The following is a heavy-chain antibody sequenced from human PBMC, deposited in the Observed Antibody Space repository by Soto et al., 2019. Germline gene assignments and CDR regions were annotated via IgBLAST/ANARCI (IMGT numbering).Heavy chain of an antibody. Sequence: EVQLLESGGGLVQPGGSLRLSCAASGFTFSSYVMNWVRQAPGKGLEGVSTISYSADKTFYADSVKVRFTSPRDNSRDTPSLQMTSLRADAAAVYYCARRAKTATTNWGAFDIWGQGTRVTVSS. CDR3: ARRAKTATTNWGAFDI. CDR1: GFTFSSYV. CDR2: ISYSADKT. D-gene: IGHD1-7*01. V-gene: IGHV3-23*01. J-gene: IGHJ3*02.